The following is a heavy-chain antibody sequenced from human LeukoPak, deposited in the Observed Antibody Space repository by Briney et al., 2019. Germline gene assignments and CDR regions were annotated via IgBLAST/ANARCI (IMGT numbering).Heavy chain of an antibody. J-gene: IGHJ6*02. Sequence: PGGSLRLSCAASGFTFSSYAMSWVRRAPGKGLEWVSAISGSGGSTYYADSVKGRFTISRDNSKNTLYLQMNSLRAEDTAVYYCAHSVGIQLWFSAPYYYYGMDVWGQGTTVTVSS. CDR2: ISGSGGST. CDR3: AHSVGIQLWFSAPYYYYGMDV. D-gene: IGHD5-18*01. V-gene: IGHV3-23*01. CDR1: GFTFSSYA.